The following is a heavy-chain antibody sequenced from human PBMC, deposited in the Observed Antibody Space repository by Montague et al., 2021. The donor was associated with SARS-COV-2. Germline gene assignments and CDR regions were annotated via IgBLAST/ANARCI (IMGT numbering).Heavy chain of an antibody. CDR3: ARQLPSYCATTKCYPYCMDG. V-gene: IGHV4-39*01. D-gene: IGHD2-21*01. J-gene: IGHJ1*01. Sequence: SETLSLTCTVSGGSISSTSYYWGWIRQSPGKGLEWIGSISYTGRTYYNPSLKSRVSFSMDTSKNHFSLNLSSVTVADTAAYFCARQLPSYCATTKCYPYCMDGWGQGTLVTVSS. CDR1: GGSISSTSYY. CDR2: ISYTGRT.